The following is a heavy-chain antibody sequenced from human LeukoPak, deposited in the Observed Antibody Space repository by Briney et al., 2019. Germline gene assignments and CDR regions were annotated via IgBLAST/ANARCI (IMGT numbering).Heavy chain of an antibody. V-gene: IGHV1-69*13. D-gene: IGHD2-2*01. J-gene: IGHJ6*02. CDR3: ARGDIVVVPAATPDYYAMDV. Sequence: ASVKVSCKASGGTFSSYAISWVRQAPGQGLEWMGGIIPIFGTTNYAQKFQGRVTITADEITTTAYMDLSSLRSEDTAVYYCARGDIVVVPAATPDYYAMDVWGQGTTVTVSS. CDR2: IIPIFGTT. CDR1: GGTFSSYA.